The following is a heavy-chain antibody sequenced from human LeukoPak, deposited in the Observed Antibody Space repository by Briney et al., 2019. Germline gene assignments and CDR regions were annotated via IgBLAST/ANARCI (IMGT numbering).Heavy chain of an antibody. CDR1: GFTFSSYS. D-gene: IGHD3-10*01. CDR3: ARDFGSGSLDC. Sequence: GGSLRLSCVASGFTFSSYSMNWVRQAPGKGLEWVSSISISGTYIYYADSVKGRFTISRDNAKNSLYLQMNSLRAEDTAVYYCARDFGSGSLDCWGQGTLVTVSS. J-gene: IGHJ4*02. CDR2: ISISGTYI. V-gene: IGHV3-21*01.